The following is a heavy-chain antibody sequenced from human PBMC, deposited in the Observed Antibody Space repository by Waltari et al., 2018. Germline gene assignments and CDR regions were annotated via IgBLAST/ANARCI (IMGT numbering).Heavy chain of an antibody. D-gene: IGHD2-15*01. Sequence: QVQLQESGPGLVKPSETLALPCTVLTDSVNNYYWSWIRQPPGKGLEWIGYVLHTGTTNYNPSLKTRVTISIDTSKNQIALSLTSLTAADSGVYFCARHLSRGLIAYWGQGTLVTVSS. V-gene: IGHV4-59*08. CDR1: TDSVNNYY. J-gene: IGHJ4*02. CDR2: VLHTGTT. CDR3: ARHLSRGLIAY.